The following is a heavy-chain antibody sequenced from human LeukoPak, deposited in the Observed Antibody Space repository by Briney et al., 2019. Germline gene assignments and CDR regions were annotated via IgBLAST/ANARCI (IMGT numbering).Heavy chain of an antibody. CDR1: GFTFDDYA. J-gene: IGHJ4*02. D-gene: IGHD2-15*01. V-gene: IGHV3-43*02. CDR2: ISGDGGST. Sequence: GGSLRLSCAASGFTFDDYAMHWVRQAPGKGLDWVSLISGDGGSTSYADSVRGRFTISRDNSRNSLYLQMSSLRTEDTALYYCAKRYCSGGSCYHVDFWGQGTLVTVSS. CDR3: AKRYCSGGSCYHVDF.